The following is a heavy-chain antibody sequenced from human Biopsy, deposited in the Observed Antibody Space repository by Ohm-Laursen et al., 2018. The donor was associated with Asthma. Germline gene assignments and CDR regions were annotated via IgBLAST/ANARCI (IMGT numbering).Heavy chain of an antibody. J-gene: IGHJ4*02. CDR1: GFSFSNYG. D-gene: IGHD1-26*01. CDR2: ISFDGTNR. Sequence: RSLRLSCSASGFSFSNYGMHWVRQAPGKGLDWVAVISFDGTNRNYTDSVKGRFTISRDNSRNTLHLEMNSLRAEDTAVYFCAEEVFPGWELRRGPDSWGQGTLVTVSS. V-gene: IGHV3-30*18. CDR3: AEEVFPGWELRRGPDS.